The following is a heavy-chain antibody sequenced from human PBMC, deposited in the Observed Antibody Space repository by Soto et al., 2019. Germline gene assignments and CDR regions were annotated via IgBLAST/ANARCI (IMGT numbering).Heavy chain of an antibody. J-gene: IGHJ6*02. CDR2: ISSSSSYI. CDR3: ARGGYTNYYYGMDA. CDR1: GFTFSSYS. D-gene: IGHD5-18*01. Sequence: TVGSLRLSCAASGFTFSSYSMSWVRQAPGKGLEWVSSISSSSSYIYYADSVKGRFTISRDNAKNSLYLQMNSLRAEDTAVYYCARGGYTNYYYGMDAWGQGTTVTVSS. V-gene: IGHV3-21*01.